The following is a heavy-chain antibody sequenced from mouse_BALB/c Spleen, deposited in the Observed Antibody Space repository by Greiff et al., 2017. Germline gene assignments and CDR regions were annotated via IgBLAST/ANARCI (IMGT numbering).Heavy chain of an antibody. D-gene: IGHD1-1*01. CDR1: GFSLTSYG. J-gene: IGHJ2*01. CDR3: ARDRGTVVPNYFDY. CDR2: IWAGGST. V-gene: IGHV2-9*02. Sequence: VQLQESGPGLVAPSQSLSITCTVSGFSLTSYGVHWVRQPPGKGLEWLGVIWAGGSTNYNSALMSRLSISKDNSKSQVFLKMNSLQTDDTAMYYCARDRGTVVPNYFDYWGQGTTLTVSS.